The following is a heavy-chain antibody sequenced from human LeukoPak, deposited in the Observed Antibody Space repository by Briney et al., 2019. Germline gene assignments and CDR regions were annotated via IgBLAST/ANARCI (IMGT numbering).Heavy chain of an antibody. Sequence: GGSLRLSCAASGFSFSDYYMSWIRQAPGKGLEWVSYMSNSGSTIYYADSVKGRFTISRDNTKNSLYLQMNSLRAEDTAVYYCARVYSSGSRAFQHWGQGTLVTVSS. CDR2: MSNSGSTI. J-gene: IGHJ1*01. CDR1: GFSFSDYY. CDR3: ARVYSSGSRAFQH. V-gene: IGHV3-11*01. D-gene: IGHD6-19*01.